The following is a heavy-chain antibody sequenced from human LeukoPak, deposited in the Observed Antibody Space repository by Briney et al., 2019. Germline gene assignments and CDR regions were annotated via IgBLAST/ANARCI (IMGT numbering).Heavy chain of an antibody. V-gene: IGHV4-59*01. CDR2: IYYSGST. J-gene: IGHJ4*02. CDR3: ARGGRDGYNFY. CDR1: GGSISSYY. D-gene: IGHD5-24*01. Sequence: GSLRLSCTVSGGSISSYYWSWIRQPPGKGLEWIGYIYYSGSTNYDPSLKSRVTISVDTSKNQFSLKLSSVTAADTAVYYCARGGRDGYNFYWGQGTLVTVSS.